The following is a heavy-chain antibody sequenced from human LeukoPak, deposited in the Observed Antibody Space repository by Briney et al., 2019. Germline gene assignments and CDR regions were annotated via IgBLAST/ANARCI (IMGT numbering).Heavy chain of an antibody. CDR1: GGSISSYY. D-gene: IGHD3-3*01. Sequence: SETLSLTCTVSGGSISSYYWSWIRQPAGKGLEWIGRIYTSRSTNYNPSLKSRVTMSVDTSKNQFSLKLSSVTAADTAVYYCAREPYYDFWSGSAYGVDVWGQGTTVTVSS. J-gene: IGHJ6*02. CDR3: AREPYYDFWSGSAYGVDV. CDR2: IYTSRST. V-gene: IGHV4-4*07.